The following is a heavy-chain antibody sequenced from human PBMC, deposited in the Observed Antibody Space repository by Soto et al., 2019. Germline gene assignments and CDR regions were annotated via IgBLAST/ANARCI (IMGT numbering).Heavy chain of an antibody. Sequence: GGSLRLSCAASGFTFRSFTMNWVRQAPGKGLEWVSTISSNSAYIYYTDALRGRFTISRDNAKNSVSLQMNSLRDDDTAVYYCAREETAWPLAYGLDVWGQGATVTVSS. V-gene: IGHV3-21*01. J-gene: IGHJ6*02. D-gene: IGHD2-21*02. CDR3: AREETAWPLAYGLDV. CDR1: GFTFRSFT. CDR2: ISSNSAYI.